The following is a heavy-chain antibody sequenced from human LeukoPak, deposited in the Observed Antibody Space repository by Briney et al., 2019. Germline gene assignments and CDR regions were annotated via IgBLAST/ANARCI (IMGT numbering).Heavy chain of an antibody. V-gene: IGHV3-48*01. CDR1: GFTFSSYS. J-gene: IGHJ6*04. CDR3: AELGITMIGGV. Sequence: GGSLRLSCAASGFTFSSYSMNWVRQAAGKGLEWVSYITGSSNTINYADSVKGRFTISRDKAKNSLYLQMNSLRAEDTAVYYCAELGITMIGGVWGKGTTVTISS. D-gene: IGHD3-10*02. CDR2: ITGSSNTI.